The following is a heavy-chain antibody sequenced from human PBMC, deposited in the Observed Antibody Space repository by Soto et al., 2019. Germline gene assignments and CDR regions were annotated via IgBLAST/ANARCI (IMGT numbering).Heavy chain of an antibody. CDR1: GFTFSSYG. CDR3: ASRPADRNYDGVFDF. J-gene: IGHJ4*02. D-gene: IGHD3-22*01. V-gene: IGHV3-7*03. Sequence: GGSLRLSCAASGFTFSSYGMHWVRQAPGKALEWVANIKQDGSEKYYVDSVKGRFTISRDNAKNSVFLQMNSLRAEDTAVYYCASRPADRNYDGVFDFWGPGTLVTVSS. CDR2: IKQDGSEK.